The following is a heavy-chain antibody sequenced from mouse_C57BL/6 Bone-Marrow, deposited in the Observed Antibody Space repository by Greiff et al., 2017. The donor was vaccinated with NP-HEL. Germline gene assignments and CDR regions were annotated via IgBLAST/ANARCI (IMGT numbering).Heavy chain of an antibody. V-gene: IGHV1-55*01. CDR2: IYPGSGST. CDR1: GYTFTSYW. Sequence: QVQLQQSGAELVKPGASVKMSCKASGYTFTSYWITWVKQRPGQGLEWIGDIYPGSGSTNYNEKFKSKATLTVDTSSSTAYMQLSSLTSEDSAVYYCARWTYGNYGGDYWGQGTTLTVSS. CDR3: ARWTYGNYGGDY. D-gene: IGHD2-1*01. J-gene: IGHJ2*01.